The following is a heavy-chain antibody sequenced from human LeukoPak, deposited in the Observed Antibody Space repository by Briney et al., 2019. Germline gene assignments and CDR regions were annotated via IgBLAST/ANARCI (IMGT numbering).Heavy chain of an antibody. Sequence: ASMKLSCKASGYTFASYGINWVRQDTGQVLEWIGWMNPNSGNTGYAQKFQGRVTITRNTSISTAYMELSSLRSEDTAVYYCAFGYYYDSSGYYYWGQGTLVTVSS. CDR3: AFGYYYDSSGYYY. J-gene: IGHJ4*02. D-gene: IGHD3-22*01. V-gene: IGHV1-8*03. CDR2: MNPNSGNT. CDR1: GYTFASYG.